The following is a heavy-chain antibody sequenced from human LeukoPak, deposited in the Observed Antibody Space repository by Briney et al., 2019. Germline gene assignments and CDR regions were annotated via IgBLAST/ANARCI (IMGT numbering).Heavy chain of an antibody. J-gene: IGHJ3*02. Sequence: GGSLRLSCAASGFTFSDYYMSWIRQAPGKGLEWVSYISSSGSTIYYADSVKGRFTISRVNAKNSLYLQMNSLRAEDTAVYYCARDGQYSGYGFLSNDAFDIWGQGTMVTVSS. D-gene: IGHD5-12*01. CDR3: ARDGQYSGYGFLSNDAFDI. V-gene: IGHV3-11*01. CDR1: GFTFSDYY. CDR2: ISSSGSTI.